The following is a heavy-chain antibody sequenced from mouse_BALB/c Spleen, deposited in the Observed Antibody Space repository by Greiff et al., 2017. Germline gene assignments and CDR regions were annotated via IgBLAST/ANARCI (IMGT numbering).Heavy chain of an antibody. V-gene: IGHV5-17*02. Sequence: EVQLVESGGGLVQPGGSRKLSCAASGFTFSSFGMHWVRQAPEKGLEWVAYISSGSSTIYYADTVKGRFTISRDNPKNTLFLQMTSLRSEDTAMYYCARSDGYYFYYFDYWGQGTTLTVSS. D-gene: IGHD2-3*01. J-gene: IGHJ2*01. CDR2: ISSGSSTI. CDR3: ARSDGYYFYYFDY. CDR1: GFTFSSFG.